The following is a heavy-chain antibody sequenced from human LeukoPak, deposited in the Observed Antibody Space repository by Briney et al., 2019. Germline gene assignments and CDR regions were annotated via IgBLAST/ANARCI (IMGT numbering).Heavy chain of an antibody. CDR2: IYSGGST. CDR1: GFTVSSNY. Sequence: GGSLRLSCAASGFTVSSNYMSWVRQAPGKGLEWVSVIYSGGSTYYADSVKGRFTISRDNSKNTVDLQMNSLRVEDTAVYYCARGREYDSSGYPFAYWGQGTLVTVSS. V-gene: IGHV3-53*01. J-gene: IGHJ4*02. CDR3: ARGREYDSSGYPFAY. D-gene: IGHD3-22*01.